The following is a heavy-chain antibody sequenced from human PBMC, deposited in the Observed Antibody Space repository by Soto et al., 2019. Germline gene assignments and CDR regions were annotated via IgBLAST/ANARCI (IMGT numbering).Heavy chain of an antibody. J-gene: IGHJ5*02. V-gene: IGHV1-69*13. CDR2: IIPIFGTG. D-gene: IGHD6-13*01. CDR1: GGTFSSYA. CDR3: ARDSGPQGIAAAGPKYNWFDP. Sequence: GAAVKVSCKASGGTFSSYAISWVGQAAGQGVEWMGGIIPIFGTGNYAQKFQGRVTITADESTSTAYMELSSLRSEDTAVYYCARDSGPQGIAAAGPKYNWFDPWGQGTLVTVSS.